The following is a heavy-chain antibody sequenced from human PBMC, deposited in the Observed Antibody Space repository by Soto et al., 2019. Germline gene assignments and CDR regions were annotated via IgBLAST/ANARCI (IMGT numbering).Heavy chain of an antibody. CDR1: GYTFTSYG. Sequence: GXSVKVSCKASGYTFTSYGISWVRQAPGQGLEWMGWISAYNGNTNYAQKLQGRVTMTTDTSTSTAYMELRSLRSDDTAVYYCARERPRDYYDFWSGYHYYYGMDVWGQGPTVTVSS. CDR2: ISAYNGNT. CDR3: ARERPRDYYDFWSGYHYYYGMDV. V-gene: IGHV1-18*04. J-gene: IGHJ6*02. D-gene: IGHD3-3*01.